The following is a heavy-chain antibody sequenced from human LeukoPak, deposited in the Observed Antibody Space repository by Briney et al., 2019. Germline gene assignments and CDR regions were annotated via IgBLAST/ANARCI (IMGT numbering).Heavy chain of an antibody. J-gene: IGHJ4*02. CDR3: ARVATGSGRAMAFGY. CDR1: GYTFTSYG. V-gene: IGHV1-18*01. Sequence: GASVKVSCKASGYTFTSYGISWVRQAPGQGLEWMGWISAYNGNTNYAQKLQGRVTMTTDTFTSTAYMELRSLRSDDTAVYYCARVATGSGRAMAFGYWGQGTLVTVSS. D-gene: IGHD1-26*01. CDR2: ISAYNGNT.